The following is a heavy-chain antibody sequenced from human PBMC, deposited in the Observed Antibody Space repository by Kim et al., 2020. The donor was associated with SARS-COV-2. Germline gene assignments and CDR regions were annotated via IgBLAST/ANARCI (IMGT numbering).Heavy chain of an antibody. Sequence: ASVKVSCKASGYTFTSYAMHWVRQAPGQRLEWMGWINAGNGNTKYSQKFQGRVTITRDTSASTAYMELSSLRSEDTAVYYCARVGLWAIAAAGPTRDYNWFDPWGQGTLVTVSS. D-gene: IGHD6-13*01. CDR2: INAGNGNT. CDR3: ARVGLWAIAAAGPTRDYNWFDP. J-gene: IGHJ5*02. V-gene: IGHV1-3*01. CDR1: GYTFTSYA.